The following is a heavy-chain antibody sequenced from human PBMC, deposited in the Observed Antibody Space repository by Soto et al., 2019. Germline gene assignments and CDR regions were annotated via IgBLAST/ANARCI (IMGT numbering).Heavy chain of an antibody. CDR2: INPNSGGT. CDR3: ARESSITGTTFGY. J-gene: IGHJ4*02. CDR1: GYTFTGYY. D-gene: IGHD1-7*01. Sequence: QVQLVQSGAEVKKPGASVKVSCKASGYTFTGYYMHWVRQAPGQGLEWMGWINPNSGGTNYVQKFQGRVTMTRDTSISTAYMELSRLRSDDTAVYYCARESSITGTTFGYWGQGTLVTVSS. V-gene: IGHV1-2*02.